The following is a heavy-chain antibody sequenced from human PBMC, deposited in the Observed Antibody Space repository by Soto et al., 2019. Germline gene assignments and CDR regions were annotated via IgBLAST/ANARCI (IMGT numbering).Heavy chain of an antibody. Sequence: VGSLRLSCAAPGFTLSDYPMNWVRQAPGKGLEWVALISYDGSKKYYADSVRGRFTISRDNSKNTLYLQMSSLTTEDTSVYYCARESPVLSWYFDLWGRGTLVTVSS. J-gene: IGHJ2*01. V-gene: IGHV3-30-3*01. CDR3: ARESPVLSWYFDL. CDR2: ISYDGSKK. CDR1: GFTLSDYP.